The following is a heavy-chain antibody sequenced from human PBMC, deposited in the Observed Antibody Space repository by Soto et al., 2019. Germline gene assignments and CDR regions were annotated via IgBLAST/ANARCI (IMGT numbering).Heavy chain of an antibody. V-gene: IGHV1-18*01. CDR3: ARDPAARDYGMDV. CDR1: GYTFTRYG. D-gene: IGHD2-2*01. CDR2: ISPYNGNT. J-gene: IGHJ6*02. Sequence: ASVKVSCKASGYTFTRYGINWVRQAPGQGLEWMGWISPYNGNTNHAQKVQGRVIMTTDTSTTTAYMELRSLRSDDTAVYYCARDPAARDYGMDVWGQGTTVTVSS.